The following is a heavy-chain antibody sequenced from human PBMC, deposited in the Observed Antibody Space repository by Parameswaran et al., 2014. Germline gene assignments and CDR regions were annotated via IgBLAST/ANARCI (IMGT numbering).Heavy chain of an antibody. D-gene: IGHD2-15*01. CDR2: TYYRSKWYN. Sequence: WIRQSPSRGLEWLGRTYYRSKWYNDYAVSVKSRITINPDTSKNQFSLQLNSVTPEDTAVYYCARDQVAATRANWFDPWGQGTLVTVSS. V-gene: IGHV6-1*01. CDR3: ARDQVAATRANWFDP. J-gene: IGHJ5*02.